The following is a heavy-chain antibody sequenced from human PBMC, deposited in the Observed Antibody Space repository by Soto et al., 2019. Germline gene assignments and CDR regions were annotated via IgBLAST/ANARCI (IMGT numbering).Heavy chain of an antibody. CDR3: ARARYSGYGNYYYYGMDV. CDR1: GGSISSGGYY. D-gene: IGHD5-12*01. J-gene: IGHJ6*02. V-gene: IGHV4-31*03. CDR2: IYYSGST. Sequence: SETLSLTCTVSGGSISSGGYYCSWIRQHPGKGLEWIGYIYYSGSTYYNPSLKSRVTISVDTSKNQFSLKLSSVTAADTAVYYCARARYSGYGNYYYYGMDVWGQGTTVTVSS.